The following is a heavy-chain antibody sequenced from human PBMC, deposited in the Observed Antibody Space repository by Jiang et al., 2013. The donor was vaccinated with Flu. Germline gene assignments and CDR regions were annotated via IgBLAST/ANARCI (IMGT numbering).Heavy chain of an antibody. J-gene: IGHJ6*03. D-gene: IGHD6-13*01. Sequence: GSISSVVTTGAGSASTQEGPGVDWVHLLQWEHLLQPSLKSRVTISVDTSKNQFSLKLSSVTAADTAVYYCARVVSSSSWPPQPYYYYYYMDVWGKGTTVTVSS. V-gene: IGHV4-31*02. CDR3: ARVVSSSSWPPQPYYYYYYMDV. CDR2: LLQWEH. CDR1: GSISSVVTT.